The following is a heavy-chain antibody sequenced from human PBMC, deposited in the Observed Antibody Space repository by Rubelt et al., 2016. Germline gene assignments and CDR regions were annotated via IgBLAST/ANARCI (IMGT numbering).Heavy chain of an antibody. Sequence: QVQLQESGPGLVKPSETLSLTCTVSGGSISSYYWSWIRQPPGKGLECIGYIYFSGSTNYNPSLESRLTISVDMSKNHFSLILSPVTAADTAVYYCARGGLWFDSWGQGTLVTVSS. CDR1: GGSISSYY. CDR2: IYFSGST. CDR3: ARGGLWFDS. J-gene: IGHJ5*01. D-gene: IGHD3/OR15-3a*01. V-gene: IGHV4-59*01.